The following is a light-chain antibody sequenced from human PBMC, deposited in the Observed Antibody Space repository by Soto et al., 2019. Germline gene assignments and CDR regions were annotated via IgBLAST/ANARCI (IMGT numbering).Light chain of an antibody. V-gene: IGKV1-27*01. J-gene: IGKJ3*01. CDR3: QKYNSAKT. Sequence: DIQMTQSPSSLSASVGDRVTITCRASQGISNYLAWYQQKPGKVPKLLIYAASTLQSGVPSRFSGSGSRTDFTLTISSLQPEDVATYYCQKYNSAKTSGPGTKVDIK. CDR1: QGISNY. CDR2: AAS.